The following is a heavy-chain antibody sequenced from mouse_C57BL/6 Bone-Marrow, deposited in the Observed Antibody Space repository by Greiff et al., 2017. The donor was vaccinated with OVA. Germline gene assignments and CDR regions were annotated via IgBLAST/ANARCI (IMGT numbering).Heavy chain of an antibody. CDR1: GYTFTSYW. D-gene: IGHD3-1*01. J-gene: IGHJ4*01. V-gene: IGHV1-52*01. CDR3: ERSGDSPMDY. Sequence: QVQLQQPGAELVRPGSSVKLSCKASGYTFTSYWMHWVKQRPIQGLEWIGNIDPSDSETHYNQKFKDKATLTVDKSSSTAYMQLSSLTSEHSAVYYCERSGDSPMDYWGQGTSVTVSS. CDR2: IDPSDSET.